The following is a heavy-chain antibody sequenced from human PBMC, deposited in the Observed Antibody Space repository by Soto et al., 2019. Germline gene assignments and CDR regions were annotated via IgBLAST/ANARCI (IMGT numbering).Heavy chain of an antibody. Sequence: SVKVSCKASGGTFSSYAISWVRQAPGQGLEWMGGIIPIFGTANYAQKFQGRVTITADESTSTAYMELSSLRSEDTAVYYCATTYYYDSSGYYSFDYWGQGTLVTVSS. CDR3: ATTYYYDSSGYYSFDY. CDR2: IIPIFGTA. D-gene: IGHD3-22*01. CDR1: GGTFSSYA. J-gene: IGHJ4*02. V-gene: IGHV1-69*13.